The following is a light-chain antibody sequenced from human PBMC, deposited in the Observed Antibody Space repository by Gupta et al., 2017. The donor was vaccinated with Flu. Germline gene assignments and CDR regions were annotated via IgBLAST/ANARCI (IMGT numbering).Light chain of an antibody. CDR2: KGS. CDR1: HSRGDGDGNTY. Sequence: VTIGKPASIYCRPSHSRGDGDGNTYLNWFQQRPGHSPRRLIYKGSNRDSGVPDRFSGSGSGTDFTLTISRGEAEDVGVYYCRQGKHWPYTFGLGTKVEIK. CDR3: RQGKHWPYT. V-gene: IGKV2-30*01. J-gene: IGKJ2*01.